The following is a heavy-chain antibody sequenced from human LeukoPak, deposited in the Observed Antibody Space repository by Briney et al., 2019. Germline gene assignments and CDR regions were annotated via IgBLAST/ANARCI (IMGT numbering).Heavy chain of an antibody. CDR2: IIPILAIA. D-gene: IGHD3-22*01. J-gene: IGHJ3*02. Sequence: ASVKVSCKASGGTFSRYSISWVRQAPGQGLEWMGRIIPILAIANYAQKFQGRVTITADKPTSTAYMELSNLRSEDTAVYYCARGREGYYDSSGYHQDSDAFDIWGQGTMVIVSS. CDR1: GGTFSRYS. CDR3: ARGREGYYDSSGYHQDSDAFDI. V-gene: IGHV1-69*02.